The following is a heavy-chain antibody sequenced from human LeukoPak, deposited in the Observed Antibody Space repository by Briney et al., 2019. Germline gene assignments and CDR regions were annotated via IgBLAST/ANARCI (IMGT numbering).Heavy chain of an antibody. J-gene: IGHJ4*02. Sequence: PGGSLRLSCAASGFTFSSYEMNWVRQAPGKGLEWVSYISSSGSTIYYADSVKGRFTISRDNAKNSLYLQMNSLRPEDTAVYSCARESYGDYYFDYWGQGTLVTVSS. CDR3: ARESYGDYYFDY. D-gene: IGHD4-17*01. V-gene: IGHV3-48*03. CDR1: GFTFSSYE. CDR2: ISSSGSTI.